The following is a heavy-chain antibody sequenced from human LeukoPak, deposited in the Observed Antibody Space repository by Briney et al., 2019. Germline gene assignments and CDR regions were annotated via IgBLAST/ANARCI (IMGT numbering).Heavy chain of an antibody. Sequence: GGSLRLSCAASGFTFSSYAMSWVRQAPGKGREWVSAISGSGGSTYYADSVKGRFTISRDNSKNTLYLQMNSLRAEDTAVYYCAKFGDSSGCLPFDYWGQGTLVTVSS. V-gene: IGHV3-23*01. J-gene: IGHJ4*02. CDR1: GFTFSSYA. D-gene: IGHD3-22*01. CDR2: ISGSGGST. CDR3: AKFGDSSGCLPFDY.